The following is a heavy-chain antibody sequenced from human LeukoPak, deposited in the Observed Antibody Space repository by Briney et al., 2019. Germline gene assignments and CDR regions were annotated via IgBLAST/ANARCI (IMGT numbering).Heavy chain of an antibody. J-gene: IGHJ4*02. Sequence: PGGSLRLSYAASGFTFSSYEMNWVRQAPGKGLEWVSYISSSGSTIYYADSVKGRFTISRDNAKNSLYLQMNSLRAEDTAVYYCAREVDFWSGSQGYFDYWGQGTLVTVSS. CDR1: GFTFSSYE. V-gene: IGHV3-48*03. D-gene: IGHD3-3*01. CDR2: ISSSGSTI. CDR3: AREVDFWSGSQGYFDY.